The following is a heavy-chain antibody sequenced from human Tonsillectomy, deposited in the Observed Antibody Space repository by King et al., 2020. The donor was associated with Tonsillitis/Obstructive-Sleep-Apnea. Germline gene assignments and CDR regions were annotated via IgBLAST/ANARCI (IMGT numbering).Heavy chain of an antibody. CDR3: ATEIRYYDFWSGYYP. V-gene: IGHV3-23*04. CDR2: IMGSGGSK. J-gene: IGHJ5*02. Sequence: DVQLVESGGGLVQPGGSVGLSCAACGFTFSSYAMRWVRQAPGKGLVWGSAIMGSGGSKCSADSVKGRYTISRDNSKKTLYLKMNSLRAEDTAVYYCATEIRYYDFWSGYYPWGQGTLVTVSS. CDR1: GFTFSSYA. D-gene: IGHD3-3*01.